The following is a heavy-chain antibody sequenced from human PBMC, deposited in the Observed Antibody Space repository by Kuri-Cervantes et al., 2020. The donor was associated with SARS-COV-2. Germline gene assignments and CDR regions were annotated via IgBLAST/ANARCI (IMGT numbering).Heavy chain of an antibody. V-gene: IGHV4-34*01. CDR3: ARHDVKGFDP. CDR1: GGSFSGYY. CDR2: IYYSGST. J-gene: IGHJ5*02. Sequence: SETLSLTCAVYGGSFSGYYWSWIRQPPGKGLEWIGSIYYSGSTYYNPSLKSRVTISVDTSKNQFSLKLSSVTAADTAVYYCARHDVKGFDPWGQGTPVTVSS. D-gene: IGHD3-10*02.